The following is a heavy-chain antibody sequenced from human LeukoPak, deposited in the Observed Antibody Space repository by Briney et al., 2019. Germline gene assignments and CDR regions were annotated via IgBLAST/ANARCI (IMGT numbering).Heavy chain of an antibody. CDR1: GFTFSSYA. Sequence: PGGSLRLSCAASGFTFSSYAMHWVRQAPGKGLEWVAVISNDGNKKYFADSVKGRFTISRDNSNNTLYLQMNSLRADDTAVYYCAREENGPTPGYYGMDVWGQGTTVTVSS. CDR3: AREENGPTPGYYGMDV. D-gene: IGHD1-1*01. V-gene: IGHV3-30-3*01. CDR2: ISNDGNKK. J-gene: IGHJ6*02.